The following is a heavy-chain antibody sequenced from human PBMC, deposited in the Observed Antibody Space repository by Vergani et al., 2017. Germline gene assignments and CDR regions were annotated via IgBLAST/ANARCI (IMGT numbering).Heavy chain of an antibody. CDR3: ASRGAYCGGDCLYYFDY. D-gene: IGHD2-21*02. CDR1: GGTFSSYA. Sequence: VQLVQSGAEVKKPGSSVKVSCKASGGTFSSYAISWVRQAPGQGLEWMGIIYPGDSDTRYSPSFQGQVTISADKSISTAYLQWSSLKASDTAMYYCASRGAYCGGDCLYYFDYWGQGTLVTVSS. CDR2: IYPGDSDT. J-gene: IGHJ4*02. V-gene: IGHV5-51*01.